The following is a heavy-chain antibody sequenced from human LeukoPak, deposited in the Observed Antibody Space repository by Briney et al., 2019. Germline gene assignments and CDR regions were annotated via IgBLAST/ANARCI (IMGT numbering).Heavy chain of an antibody. D-gene: IGHD3-3*01. Sequence: ASVKVSCKASGGTFSSYAISWVRQAPGQGLEWMGRIIPILGIANYAQKFQGRVTMTRDTSISTAYMELSRLRSDDTAVYYCARGPYDFWSGYRPPHYFDYWGQGTLVTVSS. CDR2: IIPILGIA. J-gene: IGHJ4*02. V-gene: IGHV1-69*04. CDR3: ARGPYDFWSGYRPPHYFDY. CDR1: GGTFSSYA.